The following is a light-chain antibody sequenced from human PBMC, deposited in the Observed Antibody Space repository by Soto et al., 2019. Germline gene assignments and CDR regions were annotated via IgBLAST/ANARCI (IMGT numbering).Light chain of an antibody. CDR3: GTWDSSLSAGGV. J-gene: IGLJ1*01. CDR1: SSNIGNNY. CDR2: DNN. V-gene: IGLV1-51*01. Sequence: QSVLTQPPSVSAAPGQKVTISCSGSSSNIGNNYVSWYQQLPGTAPKLLIYDNNKRPSGIPDRFSGSKSGTSATLGITGLQTGDEADYYCGTWDSSLSAGGVFGTGTKLT.